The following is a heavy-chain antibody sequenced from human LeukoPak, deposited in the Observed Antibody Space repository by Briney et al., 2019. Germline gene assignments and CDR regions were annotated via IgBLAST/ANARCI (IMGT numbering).Heavy chain of an antibody. CDR3: ARAQLYYDFWSGYGAIIENWFDP. D-gene: IGHD3-3*01. CDR2: INTDGSST. CDR1: GFTFSSYS. Sequence: GGSLRLSCAASGFTFSSYSMNWVRQAPGKGLVWVSRINTDGSSTSYADSVKGRFTISRDNAKNTLYLQMNSLRAGDTAVYYCARAQLYYDFWSGYGAIIENWFDPWGQGTLVTVSS. J-gene: IGHJ5*02. V-gene: IGHV3-74*01.